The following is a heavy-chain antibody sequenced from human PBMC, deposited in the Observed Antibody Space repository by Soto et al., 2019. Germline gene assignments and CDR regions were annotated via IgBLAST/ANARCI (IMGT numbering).Heavy chain of an antibody. J-gene: IGHJ3*02. Sequence: SVKVSCKASGGTFSSYAISWVRQAPGLGLEWMGGIIPIFGTANYAQKFQGRVTITADESTSTAYMELSSLRSEDTAVYYCARYDANLYYYDRSGPHAFDIWGQGTMVTVSS. CDR1: GGTFSSYA. CDR3: ARYDANLYYYDRSGPHAFDI. CDR2: IIPIFGTA. D-gene: IGHD3-22*01. V-gene: IGHV1-69*13.